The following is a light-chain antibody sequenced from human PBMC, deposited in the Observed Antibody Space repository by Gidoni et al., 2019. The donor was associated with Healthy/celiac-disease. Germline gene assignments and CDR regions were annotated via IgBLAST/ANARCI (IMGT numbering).Light chain of an antibody. Sequence: SYELTQPPSVSVSPGQTASITCSGDTLGDKYACWYQQKPGQSPVLVIYQDSKRPSGIPERFSGSNSGNTATLTISGTQAMDEADYSCQAWDSSTAVVFGGGTKLTVL. J-gene: IGLJ2*01. CDR1: TLGDKY. CDR3: QAWDSSTAVV. CDR2: QDS. V-gene: IGLV3-1*01.